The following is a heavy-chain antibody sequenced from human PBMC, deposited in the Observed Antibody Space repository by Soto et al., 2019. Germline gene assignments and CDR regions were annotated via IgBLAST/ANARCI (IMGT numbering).Heavy chain of an antibody. J-gene: IGHJ4*02. CDR3: VKSRGGNNFDFFD. V-gene: IGHV3-64D*06. D-gene: IGHD5-12*01. Sequence: GGSLRLSCSASGFTFSSYAMHWVRQAPVKGLEYVSGIRGNGDPPFYADSVKGRFTISRDNSKNTLYLQMSSLSADDTAVYYCVKSRGGNNFDFFDWGQGALVTVSS. CDR1: GFTFSSYA. CDR2: IRGNGDPP.